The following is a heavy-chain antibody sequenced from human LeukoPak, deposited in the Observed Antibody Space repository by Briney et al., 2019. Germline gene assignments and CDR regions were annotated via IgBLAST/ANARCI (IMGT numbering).Heavy chain of an antibody. D-gene: IGHD6-19*01. CDR2: ISDSGSLT. CDR3: AKDARRTSGWYFFDY. J-gene: IGHJ4*02. Sequence: GGSLRLSCGASGFSFSDYPMNWVRQAPGKGLEWVSVISDSGSLTYYADAVKGRFTISRDNSKNTLFLQMNSLRAEDTAVYYCAKDARRTSGWYFFDYWGQGTLVTVSS. CDR1: GFSFSDYP. V-gene: IGHV3-23*01.